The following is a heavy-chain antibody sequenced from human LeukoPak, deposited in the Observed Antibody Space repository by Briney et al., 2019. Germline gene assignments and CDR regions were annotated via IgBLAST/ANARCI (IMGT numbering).Heavy chain of an antibody. J-gene: IGHJ4*02. CDR1: GFTFGSHA. Sequence: PGGSLRLSCEASGFTFGSHAMYWVRQAPGKGLEWVAGIFGSGGSPHYADPVKGRFTISRDNSRNTVYLQINSLRAEDTAVYYCGKTTVGYTPGQKPAWPVDYWGQGTLVTVSS. CDR2: IFGSGGSP. V-gene: IGHV3-23*01. D-gene: IGHD5-18*01. CDR3: GKTTVGYTPGQKPAWPVDY.